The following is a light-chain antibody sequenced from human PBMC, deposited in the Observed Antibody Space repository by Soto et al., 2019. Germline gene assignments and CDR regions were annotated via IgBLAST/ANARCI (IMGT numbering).Light chain of an antibody. J-gene: IGKJ1*01. CDR2: LGS. V-gene: IGKV2-28*01. CDR1: QSLLHSNGYNY. Sequence: DIVMTQSPLSLPVTPGEPASISCRSSQSLLHSNGYNYLDWYLQKPGQSPQLLIYLGSNRASGVPDRFSGSGSGTDFTLNISRVEAEDVGVYYCLQALHTPTTFGQGPKVEIK. CDR3: LQALHTPTT.